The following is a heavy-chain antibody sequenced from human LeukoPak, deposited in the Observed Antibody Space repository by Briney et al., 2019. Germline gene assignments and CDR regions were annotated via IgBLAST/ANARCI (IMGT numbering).Heavy chain of an antibody. CDR1: GFTFSSYS. J-gene: IGHJ4*02. CDR2: ISSSSSYI. CDR3: ARDGAYYYDSSGYYY. V-gene: IGHV3-21*01. D-gene: IGHD3-22*01. Sequence: PGGSLRLSCAGSGFTFSSYSMNWVRQAPGKGLEWVSSISSSSSYIYYADSVKGRFTISRDNAKNSLYLQMNSLRAEDTAVYYCARDGAYYYDSSGYYYEGQGTLVTVSS.